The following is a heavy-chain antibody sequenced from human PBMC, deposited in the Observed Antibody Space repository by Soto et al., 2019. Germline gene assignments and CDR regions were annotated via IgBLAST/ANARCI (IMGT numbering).Heavy chain of an antibody. D-gene: IGHD6-13*01. V-gene: IGHV1-69*01. CDR3: ARVFYLAQRAAPPKGGMDV. J-gene: IGHJ6*02. Sequence: QVQLVQSGAEVKKPGSSVKVSCKASGGTFSSYAISWVRQAPGQGLEWMGGIIPIFGTANSAQKFQGRVTITADEATSTAYMELSSLRSEDTGVYYCARVFYLAQRAAPPKGGMDVCGQGTTVTVSS. CDR2: IIPIFGTA. CDR1: GGTFSSYA.